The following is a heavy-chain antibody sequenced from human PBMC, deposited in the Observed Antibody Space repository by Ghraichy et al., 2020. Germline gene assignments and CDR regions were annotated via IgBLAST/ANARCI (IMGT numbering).Heavy chain of an antibody. Sequence: GGSLRLSFAASGFTFNTYYMTWVRQAPGKGLEWVANIKQDGSEKYYVDSVKGRFTISRDNAKDSVYLQMNSLRAEDTAVYYCGRGGYIYGSNPIDYWGQGSQVIVSS. CDR3: GRGGYIYGSNPIDY. J-gene: IGHJ4*02. CDR1: GFTFNTYY. CDR2: IKQDGSEK. V-gene: IGHV3-7*04. D-gene: IGHD5-18*01.